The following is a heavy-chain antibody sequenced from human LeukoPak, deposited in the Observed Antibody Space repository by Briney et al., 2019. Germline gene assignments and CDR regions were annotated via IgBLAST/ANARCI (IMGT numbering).Heavy chain of an antibody. Sequence: PGGSMRLSCAASGFTFSSYDMHWVRQAPGKGLEWVAFIRYDGSNKYYADSVKGRFTISRDNSKNTLYLQMNSLRAEDTAVYYCAKDRRGVLGYWGQGTLVTVSS. J-gene: IGHJ4*02. V-gene: IGHV3-30*02. CDR1: GFTFSSYD. D-gene: IGHD3-10*01. CDR3: AKDRRGVLGY. CDR2: IRYDGSNK.